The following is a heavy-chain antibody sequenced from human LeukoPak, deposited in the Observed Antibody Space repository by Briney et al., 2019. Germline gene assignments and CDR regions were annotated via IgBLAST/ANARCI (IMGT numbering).Heavy chain of an antibody. Sequence: SGTLSLTCAVSGDSINSPNWWTWVRQPPGKGLEWIGEIWHSESTNYNPSLKSRVSISIDKSANQFSLRLTSVTAADTAIYYCAFRNGRALSWGQGTLVTVSS. CDR2: IWHSEST. CDR3: AFRNGRALS. D-gene: IGHD2-8*01. J-gene: IGHJ5*02. CDR1: GDSINSPNW. V-gene: IGHV4-4*02.